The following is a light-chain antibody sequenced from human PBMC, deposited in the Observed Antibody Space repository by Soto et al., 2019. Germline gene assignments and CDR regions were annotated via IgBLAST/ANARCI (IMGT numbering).Light chain of an antibody. CDR1: QTVSSN. CDR3: QQYSNWPRT. J-gene: IGKJ1*01. V-gene: IGKV3-15*01. CDR2: GAS. Sequence: EIVMTQSPATLSVSPGERATLSCRASQTVSSNLAWYQQKPGQAPRLLIYGASTRATGIPDRFSGSGSGTEFTLTISSLQSEDFAVYYCQQYSNWPRTFGQGTKVDIK.